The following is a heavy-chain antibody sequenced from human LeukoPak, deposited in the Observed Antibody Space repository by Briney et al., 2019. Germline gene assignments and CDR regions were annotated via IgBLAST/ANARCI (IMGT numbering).Heavy chain of an antibody. Sequence: SETLSLTCTVSGGSISSYYWSCIRQPPGKGLEWIGYIYYSGSTNYNPSLKSRVTISVDTSKNQFSLKLSSVTAADTAVYYCARAKIRDYSRGYYYYGMDVWGPGTTVTVSS. J-gene: IGHJ6*02. CDR2: IYYSGST. V-gene: IGHV4-59*01. CDR1: GGSISSYY. D-gene: IGHD4-11*01. CDR3: ARAKIRDYSRGYYYYGMDV.